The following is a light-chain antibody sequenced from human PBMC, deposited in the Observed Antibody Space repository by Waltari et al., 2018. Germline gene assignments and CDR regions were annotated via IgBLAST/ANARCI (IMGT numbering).Light chain of an antibody. Sequence: EIVLTQSPATLSLSPGERATLSCRASQSVSSHLAWYQHKPGQAPRLLIYDASNRATCIPTRFSGSGSGTDFTLTISSLEPEDFAVYYCQQRSNWPRTFGQGTKVEMK. V-gene: IGKV3-11*01. J-gene: IGKJ1*01. CDR3: QQRSNWPRT. CDR1: QSVSSH. CDR2: DAS.